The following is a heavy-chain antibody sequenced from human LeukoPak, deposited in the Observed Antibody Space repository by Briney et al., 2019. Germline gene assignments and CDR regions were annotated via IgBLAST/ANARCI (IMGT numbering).Heavy chain of an antibody. Sequence: GGSLRLSCAASGFTFSSYWMSWVRQAPGKGLEWVANIKQDGSGKYYVDSVKGRFTISRDNAKNSLYLQMNSLRAEDTAVYYCARDAVTYASSFDYWGQGTLVTVSS. CDR1: GFTFSSYW. CDR3: ARDAVTYASSFDY. CDR2: IKQDGSGK. J-gene: IGHJ4*02. D-gene: IGHD1-14*01. V-gene: IGHV3-7*03.